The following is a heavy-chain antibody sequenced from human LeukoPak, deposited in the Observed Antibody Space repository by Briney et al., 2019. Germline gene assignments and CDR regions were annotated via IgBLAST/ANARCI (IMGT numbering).Heavy chain of an antibody. CDR1: GYTFTGYY. D-gene: IGHD6-13*01. CDR2: INPNSGGT. CDR3: ARERGLSSQGDAFDI. J-gene: IGHJ3*02. Sequence: ASVKVSCKASGYTFTGYYMHWVRQAPGQGLEWMGWINPNSGGTNYAQKFQGRVTMTRDTSISTAYMELSRLRSDDTAVYYCARERGLSSQGDAFDIWGQGTMVTVSS. V-gene: IGHV1-2*02.